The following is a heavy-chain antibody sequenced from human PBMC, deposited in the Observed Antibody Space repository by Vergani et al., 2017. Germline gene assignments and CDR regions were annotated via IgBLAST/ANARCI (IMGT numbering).Heavy chain of an antibody. Sequence: QLQLQESGPGLVKPSETLSLTCTVSGGSISSRSYYWGWIRQPPGKGLEWIGSIYYSGSTYYNPSLKSRVTISIDTSKNQFSVKLNSVTAADSAVYYCARHYCGADCYPDYWGQGTLVTVFS. J-gene: IGHJ4*02. D-gene: IGHD2-21*02. CDR3: ARHYCGADCYPDY. CDR2: IYYSGST. CDR1: GGSISSRSYY. V-gene: IGHV4-39*07.